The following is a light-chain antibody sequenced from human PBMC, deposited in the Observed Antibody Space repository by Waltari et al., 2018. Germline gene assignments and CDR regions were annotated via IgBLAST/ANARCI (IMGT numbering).Light chain of an antibody. CDR1: QSISNL. Sequence: DIQMTQSPSTLSASVGDRVTITCRASQSISNLLAWYQQKPGKATKYLISKASNLESRVPSRLSGSGSGTEFTLTNSSLQADDFASYYCQQYNGRFGQGTKVEMK. CDR2: KAS. J-gene: IGKJ1*01. V-gene: IGKV1-5*03. CDR3: QQYNGR.